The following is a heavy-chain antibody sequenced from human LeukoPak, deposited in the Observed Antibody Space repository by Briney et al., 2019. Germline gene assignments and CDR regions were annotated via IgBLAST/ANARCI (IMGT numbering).Heavy chain of an antibody. CDR3: AKKGPYYYDSSGYSLPTEYFQH. CDR1: GFTFSSYA. D-gene: IGHD3-22*01. J-gene: IGHJ1*01. V-gene: IGHV3-30-3*02. Sequence: PGGSLRLSCAASGFTFSSYAMHWVRQAPGKGLEWVAVISYDGSNKYYADSVKGRFTISRDNSKNTLYLQMNSLRAEDTAVYYCAKKGPYYYDSSGYSLPTEYFQHWGQGTLVTVSS. CDR2: ISYDGSNK.